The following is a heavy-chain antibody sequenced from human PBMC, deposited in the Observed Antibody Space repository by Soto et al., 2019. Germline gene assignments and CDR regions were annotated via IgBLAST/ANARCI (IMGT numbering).Heavy chain of an antibody. J-gene: IGHJ4*02. CDR2: ISAYNGNT. Sequence: QVPLVQSGAEVKKPGASVKVSCKASGYTFTSYGISWVRQAPGQGLEWMGWISAYNGNTNYAQKLQGRVTMTTDTSTSTAYMELRSLRSDDTAVYYCARWAMKQWLVDPRSDYWGQGTLVTVSS. CDR3: ARWAMKQWLVDPRSDY. V-gene: IGHV1-18*01. D-gene: IGHD6-19*01. CDR1: GYTFTSYG.